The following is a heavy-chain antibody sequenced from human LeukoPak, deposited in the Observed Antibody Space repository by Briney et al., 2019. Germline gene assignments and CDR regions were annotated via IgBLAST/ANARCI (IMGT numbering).Heavy chain of an antibody. V-gene: IGHV3-48*04. CDR2: ISSSSSTI. CDR1: GFTFSSYS. J-gene: IGHJ6*03. CDR3: ARDQADCSSTSCYTGASYYYYMDV. Sequence: GGSLRLSCTASGFTFSSYSMNWVRQATGKGLEWVSYISSSSSTIYYADSVKGRFTISRDNAKNSLYLQMNSLRAEDTAVYYCARDQADCSSTSCYTGASYYYYMDVWGKGTTVTVSS. D-gene: IGHD2-2*02.